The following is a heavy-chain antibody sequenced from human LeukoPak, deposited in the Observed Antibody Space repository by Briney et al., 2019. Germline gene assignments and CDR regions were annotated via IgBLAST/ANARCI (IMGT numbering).Heavy chain of an antibody. CDR1: GFTFSSYE. V-gene: IGHV3-48*03. Sequence: GGSLRLSCAASGFTFSSYEMNWVRQAPGKGLEWISYISSGAGTKYYADSVKGRFTISRDNAKNSLYLQMNSLRDEDTAVYYCVRDHDYALDYWGQGTLVTVSS. D-gene: IGHD4-17*01. CDR3: VRDHDYALDY. J-gene: IGHJ4*02. CDR2: ISSGAGTK.